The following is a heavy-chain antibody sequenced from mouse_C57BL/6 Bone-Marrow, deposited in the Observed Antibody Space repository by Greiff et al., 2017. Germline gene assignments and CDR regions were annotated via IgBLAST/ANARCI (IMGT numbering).Heavy chain of an antibody. V-gene: IGHV5-4*01. CDR1: GFTFSSYA. CDR2: ISDGGSYT. CDR3: ARDRGMVTTGPDY. D-gene: IGHD2-2*01. J-gene: IGHJ2*01. Sequence: EVKLQESGGGLVKPGGSLKLSCAASGFTFSSYAMSWVRQTPEKRLEWVATISDGGSYTYYPDNVKGRFTISRDNAKNNLYLQMSHLKSEDTAMYYCARDRGMVTTGPDYWGQGTTLTVSS.